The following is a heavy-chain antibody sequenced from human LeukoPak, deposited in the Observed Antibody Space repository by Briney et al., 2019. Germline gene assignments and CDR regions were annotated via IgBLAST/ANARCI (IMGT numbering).Heavy chain of an antibody. CDR2: INSDESST. CDR1: GFTFSSYW. D-gene: IGHD6-19*01. Sequence: GESLRLSCAVSGFTFSSYWMHWGRHAPRKRVVWFSRINSDESSTSYADSVKGRFTISRDNAKNTLFLQMNSLRVEDTALYYCAKGGQYSTGPPSYWGQGTLVTVSS. V-gene: IGHV3-74*01. CDR3: AKGGQYSTGPPSY. J-gene: IGHJ4*02.